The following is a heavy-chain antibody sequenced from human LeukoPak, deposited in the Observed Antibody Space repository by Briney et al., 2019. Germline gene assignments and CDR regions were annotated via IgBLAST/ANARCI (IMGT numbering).Heavy chain of an antibody. D-gene: IGHD3-10*01. Sequence: SQTLSLTCTVSGGSISSSSYYWGWIRQPPGKGLEWIGSIHYSGSTNYNPSLKSRVTISVDTSKNQFSLKLSSVTAADTAVYYCASPGRFGELGYDYWGQGTLVTVSS. CDR3: ASPGRFGELGYDY. CDR2: IHYSGST. V-gene: IGHV4-39*07. CDR1: GGSISSSSYY. J-gene: IGHJ4*02.